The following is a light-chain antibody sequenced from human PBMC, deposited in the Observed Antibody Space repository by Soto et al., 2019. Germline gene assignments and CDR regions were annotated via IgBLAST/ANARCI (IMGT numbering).Light chain of an antibody. CDR1: QSVRTN. J-gene: IGKJ1*01. V-gene: IGKV3D-15*01. CDR2: AAS. Sequence: EIPVTQSPATLSLSPGERATLSCRASQSVRTNFAWYQQKPGQAPRLVIYAASTRASGVPARFSGSGSGTEFTLTISSVQSEVFAVYYCQQYDRWWTFGQGTKVEI. CDR3: QQYDRWWT.